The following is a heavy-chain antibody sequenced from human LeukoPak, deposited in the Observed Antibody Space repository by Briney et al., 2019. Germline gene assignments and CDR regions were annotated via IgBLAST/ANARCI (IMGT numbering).Heavy chain of an antibody. CDR3: ARALQLWSTQGYFDY. D-gene: IGHD5-18*01. V-gene: IGHV4-59*01. CDR2: IYTSGST. Sequence: SETLSLTCTVSGGSISSYYWSWFRQPPGRGLEWIGYIYTSGSTTYNPSLKSRVTISVDTSKNQFYLKLSSVTTADTAVYYCARALQLWSTQGYFDYWGQGTLVAVSS. CDR1: GGSISSYY. J-gene: IGHJ4*02.